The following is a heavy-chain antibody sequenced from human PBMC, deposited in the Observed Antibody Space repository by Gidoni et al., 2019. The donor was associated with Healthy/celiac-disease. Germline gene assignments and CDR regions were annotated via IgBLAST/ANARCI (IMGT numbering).Heavy chain of an antibody. D-gene: IGHD3-3*01. CDR2: IYWDDDK. CDR1: GFSFSTKGVG. Sequence: QITLKESVPTLVQPTQTLTMTCTLSGFSFSTKGVGVGWIRQHPGQALDWLALIYWDDDKRYSPSLKSRLTLTKDTSKSQVVRTMTNMDPVDTATYFCAHSSVAIFRWPPVGYWGQGTLVTVSS. V-gene: IGHV2-5*02. CDR3: AHSSVAIFRWPPVGY. J-gene: IGHJ4*02.